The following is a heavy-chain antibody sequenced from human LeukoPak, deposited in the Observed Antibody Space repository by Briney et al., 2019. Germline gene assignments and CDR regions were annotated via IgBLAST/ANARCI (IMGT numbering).Heavy chain of an antibody. CDR3: ARELSGRGAN. J-gene: IGHJ4*02. V-gene: IGHV3-30*04. CDR1: GFTFSSYA. Sequence: GGSLRLSCAASGFTFSSYAMHWVRQAPGKGLEWVAVISYDGSNKYYADSVKGRFTISRDNSKNTLYLQMNSLRAEDTAVYYCARELSGRGANWGQGTLVTVSS. CDR2: ISYDGSNK. D-gene: IGHD1-26*01.